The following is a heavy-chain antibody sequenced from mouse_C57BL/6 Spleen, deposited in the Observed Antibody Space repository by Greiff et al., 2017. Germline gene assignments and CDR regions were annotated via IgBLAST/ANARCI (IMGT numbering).Heavy chain of an antibody. CDR2: ISGGGGNT. J-gene: IGHJ4*01. D-gene: IGHD2-1*01. V-gene: IGHV5-9*01. CDR1: GFTFSSYT. CDR3: ARQGLLWYVYAMDY. Sequence: EVNVVESGGGLVKPGGSLKLSCAASGFTFSSYTMSWVRQTPEKRLEWVATISGGGGNTYYPDSVKGRFTISRDNAKNTLYLQMSSLRSEDTALYYCARQGLLWYVYAMDYWGQGTSVTVSS.